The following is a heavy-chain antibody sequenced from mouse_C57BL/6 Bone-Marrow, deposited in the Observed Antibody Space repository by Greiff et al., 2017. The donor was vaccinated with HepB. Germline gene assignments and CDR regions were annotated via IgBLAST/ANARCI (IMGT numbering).Heavy chain of an antibody. V-gene: IGHV2-5*01. CDR3: AKRDYGSSPYAMDY. CDR1: GFSLTSYG. J-gene: IGHJ4*01. Sequence: VKLVESGPGLVQPSQSLSITCTVSGFSLTSYGVHWVRQSPGKGLEWLGVIWRGGSTDYNAAFMSRLSITKDNSKSQVFFKMNSLQADDTAIYYCAKRDYGSSPYAMDYWGQGTSVTVSS. D-gene: IGHD1-1*01. CDR2: IWRGGST.